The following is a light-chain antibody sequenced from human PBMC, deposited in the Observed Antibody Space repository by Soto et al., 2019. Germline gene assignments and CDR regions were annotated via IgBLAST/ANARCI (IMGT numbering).Light chain of an antibody. J-gene: IGKJ1*01. V-gene: IGKV2-24*01. CDR2: KVS. CDR1: QSLLHNDGNTY. Sequence: DIVITQTPLSSPVTLGEAGSMSFTSIQSLLHNDGNTYLSWFQQRPGQPPRLLIYKVSDRFSGVPDRFSGSGAGTDFTLTISRVEAEDVGIYYCMQATQSHWTFGKGTKVDIK. CDR3: MQATQSHWT.